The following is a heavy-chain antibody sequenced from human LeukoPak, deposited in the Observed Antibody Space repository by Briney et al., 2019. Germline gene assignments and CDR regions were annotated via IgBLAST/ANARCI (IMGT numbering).Heavy chain of an antibody. D-gene: IGHD5-12*01. Sequence: SSETLSLTCAVYGGSFSGYYWSWIRQPPGKGLEWIGETNHSGSTNYNPSLKSRVTISVDTSKNQFSLKLSSVTAADTAVYYCARSRGYDLAYFDYWGQGTLVTVSS. V-gene: IGHV4-34*01. CDR1: GGSFSGYY. J-gene: IGHJ4*02. CDR2: TNHSGST. CDR3: ARSRGYDLAYFDY.